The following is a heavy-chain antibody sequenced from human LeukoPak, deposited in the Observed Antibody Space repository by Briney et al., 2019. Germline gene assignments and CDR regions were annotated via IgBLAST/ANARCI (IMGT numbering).Heavy chain of an antibody. J-gene: IGHJ6*02. V-gene: IGHV1-18*01. CDR1: GYTLTSYG. CDR3: ARDRDYDFWSGLVYYYGMDV. D-gene: IGHD3-3*01. CDR2: ISAYNGNT. Sequence: ASVKVSCKASGYTLTSYGISWVRQAPGQGLEWMGWISAYNGNTNYAQKLQGRVTMTTDTSTSTAYTELRSLRSDDTAVYYCARDRDYDFWSGLVYYYGMDVWGQGTTVTVSS.